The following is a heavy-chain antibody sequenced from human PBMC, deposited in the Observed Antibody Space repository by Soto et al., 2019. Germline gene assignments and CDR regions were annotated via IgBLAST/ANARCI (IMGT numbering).Heavy chain of an antibody. CDR2: VHFSGST. CDR1: AGSITSYS. CDR3: ASVRGYSYGLHGLDY. V-gene: IGHV4-59*01. Sequence: SETLSLTCTVSAGSITSYSWSWIRQPPGKGLEWIGYVHFSGSTKHNASLKSRATLSLDKSKNQFSLKLSSVTAADTAVYYCASVRGYSYGLHGLDYWSQGTLVTVSS. D-gene: IGHD5-18*01. J-gene: IGHJ4*02.